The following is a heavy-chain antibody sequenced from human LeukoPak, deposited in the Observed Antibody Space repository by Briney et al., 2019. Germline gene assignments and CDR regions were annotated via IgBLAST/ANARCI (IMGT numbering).Heavy chain of an antibody. CDR2: IYSGGST. V-gene: IGHV3-53*01. J-gene: IGHJ4*02. Sequence: GGSLRLSCAASGFTVSSNYMSWVRQAPGKGLEWVSVIYSGGSTYYADSVKGRFTISRDNSKNTLYLQMNSLRAEDTAVYYCARDRLAGRYSSGWYDYWGQGTLVTVSS. CDR3: ARDRLAGRYSSGWYDY. D-gene: IGHD6-19*01. CDR1: GFTVSSNY.